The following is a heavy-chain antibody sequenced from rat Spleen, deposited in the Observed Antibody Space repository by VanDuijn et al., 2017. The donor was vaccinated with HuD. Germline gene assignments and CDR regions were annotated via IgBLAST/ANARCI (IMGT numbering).Heavy chain of an antibody. Sequence: EVQLVESGGGLVQPGRSLKLSCAASGFTFSNYGMHWIRQAPTKGLEWVASISPSGGSTYYRDSVKGRFTISRDNAKSTLYLQMASRRSEDTATYYWATVRNGYTYGYWGQGVMVTVSS. D-gene: IGHD1-4*01. V-gene: IGHV5-19*01. CDR3: ATVRNGYTYGY. CDR2: ISPSGGST. CDR1: GFTFSNYG. J-gene: IGHJ2*01.